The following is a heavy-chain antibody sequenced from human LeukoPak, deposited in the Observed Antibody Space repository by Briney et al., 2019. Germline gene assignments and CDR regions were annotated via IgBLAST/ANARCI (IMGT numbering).Heavy chain of an antibody. CDR1: GYTFTGYY. J-gene: IGHJ2*01. V-gene: IGHV1-2*02. Sequence: ASVKVSCKASGYTFTGYYMNWVRQAPGQGLEWMGWINPNSGGTNYAQKFQGRVTMTRDTSISTGYMELSRLRSDDTAVYYCARDLSLWYSSGWINLYFDLWGRGTLVTVSS. CDR3: ARDLSLWYSSGWINLYFDL. D-gene: IGHD6-19*01. CDR2: INPNSGGT.